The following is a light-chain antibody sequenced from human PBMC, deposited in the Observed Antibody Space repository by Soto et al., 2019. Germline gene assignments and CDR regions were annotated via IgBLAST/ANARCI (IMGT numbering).Light chain of an antibody. CDR3: SSYSGSNNVV. J-gene: IGLJ2*01. CDR1: SSDVGGYNY. Sequence: QSALTQPPSASGSPGQSVTLSCTGTSSDVGGYNYVSWYQQHPGKAPKLMIYEVSKRPSGVPDRLSGSKSGNTASLTVSGLQDEDEADYYCSSYSGSNNVVFGGGTKVTVL. V-gene: IGLV2-8*01. CDR2: EVS.